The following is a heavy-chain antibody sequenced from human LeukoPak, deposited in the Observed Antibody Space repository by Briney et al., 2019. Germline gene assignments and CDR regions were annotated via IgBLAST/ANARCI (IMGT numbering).Heavy chain of an antibody. CDR2: INPNSGGT. D-gene: IGHD1-7*01. Sequence: GASAKVSRKASGYTFTGYYMHWVRQAPGQGPEWMGWINPNSGGTNYAQKFQGRVTMTRDTSISTAYMELSRLRSDDTAVYYCARVPRRTGTTYFDYWGQGTLVTVSS. CDR1: GYTFTGYY. CDR3: ARVPRRTGTTYFDY. V-gene: IGHV1-2*02. J-gene: IGHJ4*02.